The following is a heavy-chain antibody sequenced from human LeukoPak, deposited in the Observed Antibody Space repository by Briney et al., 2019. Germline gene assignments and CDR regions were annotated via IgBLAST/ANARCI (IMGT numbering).Heavy chain of an antibody. CDR1: GFTFSNAW. CDR2: IKSKTDGATT. D-gene: IGHD3-10*01. J-gene: IGHJ4*02. Sequence: GGSLRLSCAASGFTFSNAWMSWVRQAPGKGLEWVGRIKSKTDGATTDYAESVNGRFDISRDDSKNTLYLQMNRLKTEDTAVYYCLRDWYGSGSYWQIRESYFDYWGQGTLVTVSS. V-gene: IGHV3-15*01. CDR3: LRDWYGSGSYWQIRESYFDY.